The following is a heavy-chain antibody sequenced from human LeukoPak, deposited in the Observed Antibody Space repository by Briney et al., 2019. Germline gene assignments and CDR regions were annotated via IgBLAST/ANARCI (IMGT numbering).Heavy chain of an antibody. CDR3: AGEAYGVSYFVGNYYYYGMDV. J-gene: IGHJ6*02. D-gene: IGHD1-26*01. CDR1: GGSISSSSYY. Sequence: SETLSLTCTVSGGSISSSSYYWSWIRQPPGKGLEWIGYIYYSGSTNYNPSLKSRVTISVDTSKNQFSLKLSSVTAADTAVYYCAGEAYGVSYFVGNYYYYGMDVWGQGTTVTVSS. V-gene: IGHV4-61*01. CDR2: IYYSGST.